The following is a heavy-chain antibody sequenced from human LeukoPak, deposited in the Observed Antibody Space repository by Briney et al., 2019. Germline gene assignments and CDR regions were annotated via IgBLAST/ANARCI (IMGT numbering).Heavy chain of an antibody. Sequence: PGGSLRLSCAASGFTFSTDVMSWVRQAPGKGLECVSAISGSGGNTYYADSVKGRFTISRDNSKNTLYLQMNSLRAEDTAVYYCYMALSHSSSWYYFDYWGQGTLVTVSS. CDR2: ISGSGGNT. J-gene: IGHJ4*02. V-gene: IGHV3-23*01. CDR1: GFTFSTDV. CDR3: YMALSHSSSWYYFDY. D-gene: IGHD6-13*01.